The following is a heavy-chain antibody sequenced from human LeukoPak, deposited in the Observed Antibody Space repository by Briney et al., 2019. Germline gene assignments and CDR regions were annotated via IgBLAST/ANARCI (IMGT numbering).Heavy chain of an antibody. Sequence: PGGSLRLSCAASGFTFSSYAMHWVRQAPGKGLEWVAVISYDGSNKYYADSVKGRFTISRDSSKNTLYLQMNSLRAEDTAVYYCARGHALRQFDYWGQGTLVTVSS. V-gene: IGHV3-30-3*01. D-gene: IGHD3-3*01. CDR2: ISYDGSNK. CDR3: ARGHALRQFDY. CDR1: GFTFSSYA. J-gene: IGHJ4*02.